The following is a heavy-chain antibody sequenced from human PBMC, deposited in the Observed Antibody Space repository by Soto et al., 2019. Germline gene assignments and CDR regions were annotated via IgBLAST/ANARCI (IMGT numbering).Heavy chain of an antibody. CDR2: TYYRSKWYY. CDR1: GDSVSSNSAA. Sequence: SQTLSLTCAISGDSVSSNSAAWNWIRHSPSRGLEWLGRTYYRSKWYYNYAVSVKSRITINPDTSKNQFSLQLNSVTPEDTAVYYCAGAADLNFDYWGQGTLVTVSS. J-gene: IGHJ4*02. V-gene: IGHV6-1*01. D-gene: IGHD6-13*01. CDR3: AGAADLNFDY.